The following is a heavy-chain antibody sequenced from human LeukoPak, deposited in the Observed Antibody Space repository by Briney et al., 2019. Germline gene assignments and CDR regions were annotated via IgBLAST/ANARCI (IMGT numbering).Heavy chain of an antibody. CDR2: IYTSGST. CDR3: ARQTGSGLFILP. J-gene: IGHJ4*02. V-gene: IGHV4-61*02. Sequence: SETLSLTCQVSGGSISSGRHYWSWIRQPAGKGLEWIGRIYTSGSTNYNPSLKSRVTISLDTSKNQFSLKLSSVTAADTAVYYCARQTGSGLFILPGGQGTLVTVSS. D-gene: IGHD3/OR15-3a*01. CDR1: GGSISSGRHY.